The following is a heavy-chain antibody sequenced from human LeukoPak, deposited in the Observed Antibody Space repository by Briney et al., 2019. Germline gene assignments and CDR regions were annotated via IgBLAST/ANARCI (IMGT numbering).Heavy chain of an antibody. V-gene: IGHV3-11*01. D-gene: IGHD4-17*01. CDR1: GFTFSDYY. CDR2: ISSSGSTM. CDR3: AGADGYDYGFDP. J-gene: IGHJ5*02. Sequence: GGSLRLSCAASGFTFSDYYMSWIRQAPGKGLEWVSYISSSGSTMYCADPEKGRFTISRDNAKNSLYLQMSSLRAENTAVYYCAGADGYDYGFDPWGQGTLVTVSS.